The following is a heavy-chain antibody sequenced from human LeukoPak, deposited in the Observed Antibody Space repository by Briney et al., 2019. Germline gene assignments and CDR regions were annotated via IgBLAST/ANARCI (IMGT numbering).Heavy chain of an antibody. D-gene: IGHD2-15*01. CDR3: ARRLQRHFDY. J-gene: IGHJ4*02. Sequence: GASLQISCKGSGYIFTSYWISWVRQLPGKGLEWMGRIDPSDSYTNYSPSFQGHVTISVDKSISTAYLQWSSLKASDTAMYYCARRLQRHFDYWGQGTLVTVSS. CDR1: GYIFTSYW. V-gene: IGHV5-10-1*01. CDR2: IDPSDSYT.